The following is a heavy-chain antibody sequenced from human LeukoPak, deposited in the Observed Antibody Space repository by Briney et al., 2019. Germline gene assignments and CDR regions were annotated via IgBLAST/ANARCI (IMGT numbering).Heavy chain of an antibody. CDR1: GGTFSSYA. Sequence: SVKVSCKASGGTFSSYAICWVRQAPGQGLEWMGRIIPILGIANYAQKFQGRVTITADKSTSTAYMELSSLRSEDTAVYYCARGWHHYYDSSGYWRYFDYWGQGTLVTVSS. CDR2: IIPILGIA. V-gene: IGHV1-69*04. D-gene: IGHD3-22*01. J-gene: IGHJ4*02. CDR3: ARGWHHYYDSSGYWRYFDY.